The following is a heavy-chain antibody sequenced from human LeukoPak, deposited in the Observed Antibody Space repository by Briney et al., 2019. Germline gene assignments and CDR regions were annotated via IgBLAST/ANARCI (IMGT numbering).Heavy chain of an antibody. CDR2: VHLNGAT. D-gene: IGHD1-26*01. Sequence: SETLSLTCAVSGGSITTTNWWSWVRPPPGKGLEWIGEVHLNGATNYNPSLESRFSMSIDKSNNHLSLEVTSVTAADTAIYYCTRESGAFSPFGFWGQGTLVTVSS. V-gene: IGHV4-4*02. CDR3: TRESGAFSPFGF. CDR1: GGSITTTNW. J-gene: IGHJ4*02.